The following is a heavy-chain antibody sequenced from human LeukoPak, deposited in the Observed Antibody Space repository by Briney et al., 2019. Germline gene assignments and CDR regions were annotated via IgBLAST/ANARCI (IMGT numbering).Heavy chain of an antibody. D-gene: IGHD2-21*02. CDR2: ITPILGIA. J-gene: IGHJ5*02. CDR3: ARGVVVTATNWFDP. Sequence: GASVKVSCKASGGTFSSYAISWVRQAPGQGLEWMGRITPILGIANYAQKFQGRVTITADKSTSTAYMELSSLRSEDTAVYYCARGVVVTATNWFDPWGQGTLVTVSS. CDR1: GGTFSSYA. V-gene: IGHV1-69*04.